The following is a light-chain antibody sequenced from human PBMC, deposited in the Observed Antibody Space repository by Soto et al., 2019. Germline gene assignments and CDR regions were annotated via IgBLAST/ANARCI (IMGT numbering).Light chain of an antibody. V-gene: IGKV1-5*01. CDR2: DAS. Sequence: DIQMTQSPSTMSASVGDRVTITCRASQSISSWLAWYQQKPGKAPTLLIYDASSLESGVPSRCSGSGSGTEFTLTISSLQHDDFATYYCQRYNSYSIYTFGQGTKLEIK. J-gene: IGKJ2*01. CDR3: QRYNSYSIYT. CDR1: QSISSW.